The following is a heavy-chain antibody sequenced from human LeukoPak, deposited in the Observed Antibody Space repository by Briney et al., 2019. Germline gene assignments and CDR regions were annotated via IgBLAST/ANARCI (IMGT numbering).Heavy chain of an antibody. CDR2: INHSGST. V-gene: IGHV4-34*01. D-gene: IGHD1-26*01. CDR1: GGSFSGYY. J-gene: IGHJ3*02. Sequence: PSETLSLTCAVYGGSFSGYYWSWIRQPPGKGLEWIGEINHSGSTDYNPSLKSRVTMSPDKSKNQFSLTLTSVTAADTAVYFCARAPLSGTYYTDAFDIWGQGTMVTVSS. CDR3: ARAPLSGTYYTDAFDI.